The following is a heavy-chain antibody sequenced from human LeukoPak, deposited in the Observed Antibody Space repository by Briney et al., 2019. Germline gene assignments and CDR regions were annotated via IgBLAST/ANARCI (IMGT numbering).Heavy chain of an antibody. D-gene: IGHD2-2*01. V-gene: IGHV4-31*03. CDR2: VYYSGST. CDR1: GGSISSGGHY. J-gene: IGHJ4*02. Sequence: SQTLSLTCTVSGGSISSGGHYWSWIRQHPGKGLEWIGYVYYSGSTYYNPSLKSRVTISVDTSENQFSLKLSSVTAADTAVYYCARAMGVVPAVSPFDYWGQGTLVTVSS. CDR3: ARAMGVVPAVSPFDY.